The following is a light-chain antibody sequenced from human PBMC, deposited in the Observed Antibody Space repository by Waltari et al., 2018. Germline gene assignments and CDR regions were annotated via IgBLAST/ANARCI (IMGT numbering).Light chain of an antibody. CDR3: QQYYSTPRT. CDR1: QSVLYSSNNKNY. CDR2: WAS. Sequence: DIVMTQSPDSLAVSLGERATNNLKSRQSVLYSSNNKNYLAWYQQKPGQPPKLLIYWASTRESGVPDRFSGSGSGTDFTLTISSLQAEDVAVYYCQQYYSTPRTFGQGTKVEIK. V-gene: IGKV4-1*01. J-gene: IGKJ1*01.